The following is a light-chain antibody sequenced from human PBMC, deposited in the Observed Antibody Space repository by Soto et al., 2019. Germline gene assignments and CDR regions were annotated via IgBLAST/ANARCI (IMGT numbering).Light chain of an antibody. CDR1: TSNIGRND. CDR2: DNV. Sequence: QSVLTQPPSVSATPGQKVTISCSGSTSNIGRNDVCWYQQLPGAAPRLVIYDNVKRPSGIPGRFSGSKSGTSVTLAITGLQTGDEADFYCGAWDDNLQSVIFGRGTKLTVL. V-gene: IGLV1-51*01. J-gene: IGLJ2*01. CDR3: GAWDDNLQSVI.